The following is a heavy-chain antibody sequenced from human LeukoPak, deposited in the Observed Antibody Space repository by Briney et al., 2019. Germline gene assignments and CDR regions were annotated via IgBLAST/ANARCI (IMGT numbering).Heavy chain of an antibody. CDR3: ATESGSSHPFDY. D-gene: IGHD1-26*01. Sequence: ASVKVSCKVSGYTLTELSMHWVRQAPGKGLEWMGGFDPEDGETIYAQKFQGRVTMTEDTSTDTAYMELSRLRSEDTAVYYCATESGSSHPFDYWGQGTLVTVSS. V-gene: IGHV1-24*01. CDR1: GYTLTELS. J-gene: IGHJ4*02. CDR2: FDPEDGET.